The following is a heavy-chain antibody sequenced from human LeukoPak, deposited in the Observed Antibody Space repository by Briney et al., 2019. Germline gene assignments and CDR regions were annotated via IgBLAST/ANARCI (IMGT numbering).Heavy chain of an antibody. D-gene: IGHD6-13*01. V-gene: IGHV3-23*01. CDR1: GFTFSSYA. CDR2: IGRSGDSI. Sequence: GGSLRLSCAASGFTFSSYAMSWVRQAPGKGLEWISAIGRSGDSIFYADSVKGRFTISRDNSKDTLYLQMNSLRAEDTAVYYCAKRPSAGNVYFDSWGQRTLVTVSS. CDR3: AKRPSAGNVYFDS. J-gene: IGHJ4*02.